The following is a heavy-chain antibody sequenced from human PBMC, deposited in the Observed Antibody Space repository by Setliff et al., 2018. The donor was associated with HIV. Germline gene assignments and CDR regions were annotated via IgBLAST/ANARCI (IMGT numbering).Heavy chain of an antibody. CDR3: ARETQQSYNIVTGYNYYYGIDV. D-gene: IGHD3-9*01. J-gene: IGHJ6*02. Sequence: PSETLSLTCNVSDASISSYYWTWIRQSPGNRLEWLGYITDSGNTNYNPSLRRRVTISADTSKNQVSLRLRSVTAADTAVYYCARETQQSYNIVTGYNYYYGIDVWGQGTTVTVSS. CDR2: ITDSGNT. V-gene: IGHV4-59*01. CDR1: DASISSYY.